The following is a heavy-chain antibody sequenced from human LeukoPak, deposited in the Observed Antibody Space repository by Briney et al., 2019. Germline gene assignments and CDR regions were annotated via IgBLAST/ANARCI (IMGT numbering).Heavy chain of an antibody. CDR2: IKQDGSEK. V-gene: IGHV3-7*04. CDR1: GFTFSIYW. J-gene: IGHJ4*02. CDR3: ARAVAESEDY. Sequence: GGSLRLSCAASGFTFSIYWMSWVRQAPGKGLEWVANIKQDGSEKYYVDSVKGRFTISRDNAKNSLSLQMNSLRAEDTAVYYCARAVAESEDYWGQGTLATVSS. D-gene: IGHD6-19*01.